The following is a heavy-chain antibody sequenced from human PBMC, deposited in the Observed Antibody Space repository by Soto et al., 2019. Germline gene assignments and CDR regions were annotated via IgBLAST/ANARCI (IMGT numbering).Heavy chain of an antibody. CDR3: ARRSWVLRYLWGAQSTHNWFDP. V-gene: IGHV5-51*01. CDR1: GYSFTSYW. D-gene: IGHD3-9*01. Sequence: GESLKISCKGSGYSFTSYWIGWVRQMPGKGLEWMGIIYPGDSDTRCSPSFQGQVTISADKSISTAYLQWSSLKASDTAMYYCARRSWVLRYLWGAQSTHNWFDPWGQGTLVTVSS. CDR2: IYPGDSDT. J-gene: IGHJ5*02.